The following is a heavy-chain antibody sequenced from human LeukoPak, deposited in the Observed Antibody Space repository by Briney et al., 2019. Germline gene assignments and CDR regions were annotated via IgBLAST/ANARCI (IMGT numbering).Heavy chain of an antibody. D-gene: IGHD5-18*01. CDR1: GFTFTTYW. V-gene: IGHV3-74*01. Sequence: GGSLRLSCAASGFTFTTYWMHWVRQAPGKGLVWVTHINSDGSITSYADSVKGRFTISRDNAKNTLYLQMNSLRAEDTAVYYCARDAVDTANAVWGQGTTVTVSS. J-gene: IGHJ6*02. CDR3: ARDAVDTANAV. CDR2: INSDGSIT.